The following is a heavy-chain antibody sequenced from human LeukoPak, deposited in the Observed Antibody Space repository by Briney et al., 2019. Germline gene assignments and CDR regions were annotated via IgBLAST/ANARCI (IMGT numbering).Heavy chain of an antibody. V-gene: IGHV1-69*13. CDR1: GCTFSSYA. Sequence: ASVKVSCKASGCTFSSYAISWVRQAPGQGLEWMGGIIPIFGTANYAQKFQGRVTITADESTSTAYMELSSLRSEDTAVYYCAREEFGPYRSSCFDYWGQGTLVTVSS. CDR3: AREEFGPYRSSCFDY. J-gene: IGHJ4*02. D-gene: IGHD3-16*01. CDR2: IIPIFGTA.